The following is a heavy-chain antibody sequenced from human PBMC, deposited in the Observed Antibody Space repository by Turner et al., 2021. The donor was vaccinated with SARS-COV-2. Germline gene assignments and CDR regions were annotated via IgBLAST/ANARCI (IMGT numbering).Heavy chain of an antibody. J-gene: IGHJ4*02. CDR1: GFTFSSYA. CDR2: TRSNGGST. CDR3: VEGYY. D-gene: IGHD2-15*01. Sequence: EVQLVESGGGLVQPGGSLRLSCSASGFTFSSYAMPWVRQTTGKGLKYVSATRSNGGSTYCADSMKRRITNTRDNSKNTLYLQMRSLTTEGTGVNYCVEGYYWGQGTLVTVSS. V-gene: IGHV3-64D*06.